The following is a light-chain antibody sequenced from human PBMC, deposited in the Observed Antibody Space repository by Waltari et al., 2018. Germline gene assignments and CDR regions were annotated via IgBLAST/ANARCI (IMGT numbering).Light chain of an antibody. CDR1: SSDIGGYSY. CDR3: SSHSSRITLI. V-gene: IGLV2-14*03. Sequence: QSALTQPASVSGSLGQSITISCSGTSSDIGGYSYVSWYRQSPGKVPTLIIYDINKRPSEVSDRFSGYKSGKTATLTISGLQAEDEAHYFCSSHSSRITLIFGGGTKLTVL. J-gene: IGLJ2*01. CDR2: DIN.